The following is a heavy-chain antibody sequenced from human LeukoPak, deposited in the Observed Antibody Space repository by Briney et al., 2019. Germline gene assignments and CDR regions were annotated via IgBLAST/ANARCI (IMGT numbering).Heavy chain of an antibody. CDR3: ARWSTGSYNNWFDP. D-gene: IGHD1-26*01. CDR2: IYYSGST. J-gene: IGHJ5*02. CDR1: GGSISSYY. Sequence: PSETLSLTCTVSGGSISSYYRSWIRQPPGKGLEWIGYIYYSGSTNYNPSLNSRVTISVDTSKNHFSLKLSSVTAADTAVYYCARWSTGSYNNWFDPWGQGTLVTVSS. V-gene: IGHV4-59*01.